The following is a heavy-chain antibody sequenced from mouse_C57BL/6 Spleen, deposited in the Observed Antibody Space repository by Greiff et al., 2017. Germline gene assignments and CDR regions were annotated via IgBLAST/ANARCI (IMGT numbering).Heavy chain of an antibody. J-gene: IGHJ1*03. CDR3: ARNSRSWEGWYFDD. CDR1: GFTLTSYG. D-gene: IGHD1-1*01. V-gene: IGHV2-2*01. CDR2: ICSGGGT. Sequence: QVQLQQPGPGLVQPSQSLSITCTASGFTLTSYGVHWVRQSPGKGLEWLGVICSGGGTDDDAAFISRLNISKDNYKSQVFCKMNRQQAGETAMYYWARNSRSWEGWYFDDWGTGTTVTVSS.